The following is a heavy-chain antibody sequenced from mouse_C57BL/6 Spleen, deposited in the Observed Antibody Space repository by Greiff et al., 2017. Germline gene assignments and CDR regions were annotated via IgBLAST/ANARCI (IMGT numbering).Heavy chain of an antibody. Sequence: LQESGASVKISCKASGYAFSSYWMNWVKQRPGKGLEWIGQIYPGDGDTNYNGKFKGKATLTADKSSSTAYMQLSSLTSEDSAVYFCARYGTTVVGYYAMDYWGQGTSVTVSS. CDR1: GYAFSSYW. CDR2: IYPGDGDT. J-gene: IGHJ4*01. V-gene: IGHV1-80*01. D-gene: IGHD1-1*01. CDR3: ARYGTTVVGYYAMDY.